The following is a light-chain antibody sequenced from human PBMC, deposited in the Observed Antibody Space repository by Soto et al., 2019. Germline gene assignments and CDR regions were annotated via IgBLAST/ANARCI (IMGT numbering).Light chain of an antibody. CDR2: DVS. J-gene: IGLJ1*01. Sequence: QPVLTQPRSVSGFAGHSVAISCTETSSDVGDYNYVSWYQQHPGKAPKVMIYDVSKRPSGVPDRFSGSKSGNTASLTISGLQAEDEADYYCCSYAGSPYVFGTGTKVTVL. V-gene: IGLV2-11*01. CDR3: CSYAGSPYV. CDR1: SSDVGDYNY.